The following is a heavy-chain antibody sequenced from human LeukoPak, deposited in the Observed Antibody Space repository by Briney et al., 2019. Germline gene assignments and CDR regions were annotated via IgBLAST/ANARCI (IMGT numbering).Heavy chain of an antibody. CDR2: IYSSGST. D-gene: IGHD3-3*01. Sequence: SETLSLTCTVSGGSISSGDYYWSWIRQPPGKELEWIGYIYSSGSTYYDPSLKTRFTISVDTSKNQFSLKLSSVTAADTAVYYCASDPVLRFLEWSSKGLDAFDIWGQGTMVTVSS. CDR3: ASDPVLRFLEWSSKGLDAFDI. V-gene: IGHV4-30-4*08. J-gene: IGHJ3*02. CDR1: GGSISSGDYY.